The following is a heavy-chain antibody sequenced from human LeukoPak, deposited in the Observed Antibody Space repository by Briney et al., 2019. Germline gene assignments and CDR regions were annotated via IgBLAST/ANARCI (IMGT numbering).Heavy chain of an antibody. V-gene: IGHV3-30*04. CDR2: ISYDGSNK. J-gene: IGHJ4*02. Sequence: PGGSLGLSCAASGFTLSSYAMHWVRQAPGKGVEWVAVISYDGSNKYYADSVKGRFTISRDNSKNTLYLQMNSLRAEDTAVYYCARPHIVVVTAIRPYFDYWGQGTLVTVSS. CDR3: ARPHIVVVTAIRPYFDY. CDR1: GFTLSSYA. D-gene: IGHD2-21*02.